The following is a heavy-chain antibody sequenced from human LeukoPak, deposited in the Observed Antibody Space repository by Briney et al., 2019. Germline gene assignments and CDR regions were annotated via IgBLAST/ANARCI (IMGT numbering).Heavy chain of an antibody. CDR1: GYTFTSYG. D-gene: IGHD2-21*02. V-gene: IGHV1-18*01. CDR2: ISAYNGNT. J-gene: IGHJ4*02. CDR3: ARGSTDPWGGDFVFDY. Sequence: GASVRVPCKASGYTFTSYGISWVRQAPGQGLEWMGWISAYNGNTNYAQKLQGRVTMTTDTSTSTAYMELRSLRSDDTAVYYCARGSTDPWGGDFVFDYWGQGTLVSVSS.